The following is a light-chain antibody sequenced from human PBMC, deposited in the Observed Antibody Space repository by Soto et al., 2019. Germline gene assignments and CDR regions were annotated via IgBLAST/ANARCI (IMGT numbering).Light chain of an antibody. V-gene: IGKV1-5*03. Sequence: DIQMTQSPSTLSASVGDRVTITCRASQSISSWLAWYQQKPGKAPKLLIYKASSLESGVPSRFSGSGSGTEFTFTISGLQLDDFATYYCQQYNSYWTFGQGTKVEIK. CDR1: QSISSW. CDR3: QQYNSYWT. CDR2: KAS. J-gene: IGKJ1*01.